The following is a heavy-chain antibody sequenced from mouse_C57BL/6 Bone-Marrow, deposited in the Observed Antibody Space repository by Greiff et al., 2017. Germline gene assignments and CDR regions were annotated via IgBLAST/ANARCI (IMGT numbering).Heavy chain of an antibody. J-gene: IGHJ1*03. CDR2: IHPNSGST. Sequence: VQLQQSGAELVKPGASVKLSCKASGYTFTSYWMHWVKQRPGQGLEWIGMIHPNSGSTNYNEKFKSKATLTVDKSSSTAYMQLSSLTSEDSAGYYCAREGRGWYFDVWGTGTTVTVSS. D-gene: IGHD3-3*01. CDR1: GYTFTSYW. CDR3: AREGRGWYFDV. V-gene: IGHV1-64*01.